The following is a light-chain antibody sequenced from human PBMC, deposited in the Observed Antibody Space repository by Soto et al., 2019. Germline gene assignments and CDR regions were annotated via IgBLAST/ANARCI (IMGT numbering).Light chain of an antibody. V-gene: IGKV1-12*01. Sequence: DIQMTQLPSSMSASVGDRVTITCRASQGISRWLAWYHQKPGKAPNLLIYSASTLYSGVPSRFSGSGSGTDFTLTISSLQPEDFGTYYCHQANSFPLTFGPGTKVDIK. CDR3: HQANSFPLT. CDR1: QGISRW. CDR2: SAS. J-gene: IGKJ3*01.